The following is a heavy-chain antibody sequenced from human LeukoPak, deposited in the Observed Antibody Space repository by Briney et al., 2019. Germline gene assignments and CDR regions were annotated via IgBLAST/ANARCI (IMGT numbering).Heavy chain of an antibody. CDR1: GFTFSSYS. CDR2: ISSSSSYI. Sequence: GGSLRLSCAASGFTFSSYSMNWVRQAPGKGLEWVSSISSSSSYIYYADSVKGRFTISRDNAQNSLYLQMNSLRAEDTAVYYCARDEKGWFHPNDAFDIWGQGTMVTISS. J-gene: IGHJ3*02. V-gene: IGHV3-21*01. CDR3: ARDEKGWFHPNDAFDI. D-gene: IGHD2-15*01.